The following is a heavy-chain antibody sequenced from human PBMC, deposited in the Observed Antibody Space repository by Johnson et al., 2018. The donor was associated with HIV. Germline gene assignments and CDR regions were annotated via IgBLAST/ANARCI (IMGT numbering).Heavy chain of an antibody. V-gene: IGHV3-9*01. D-gene: IGHD5-18*01. Sequence: VQLVESGGGLVKPGGSLRLSCAASGFTFDDYAMHWVRQAPGKGLEWVSGISWNSGSIGYADSVKGRFTISRDNAKNSLYLQMNSLRAEDTALYYCARAYTYGAFDIWGQGTMVTVSS. J-gene: IGHJ3*02. CDR1: GFTFDDYA. CDR2: ISWNSGSI. CDR3: ARAYTYGAFDI.